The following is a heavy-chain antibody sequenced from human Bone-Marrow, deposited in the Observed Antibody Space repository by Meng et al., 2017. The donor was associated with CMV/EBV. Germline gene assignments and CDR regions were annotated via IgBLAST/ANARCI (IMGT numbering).Heavy chain of an antibody. CDR3: ARSPTVTTLGLFDY. Sequence: GSLRLSCAVSGGSISSSNWWSWVRQPPGKGLEWIGEIYHSGSTNYNPSLKSRVTISVDKSKNQFSLKLSSVTAADTAVYYCARSPTVTTLGLFDYWGQGTLVTVSS. CDR2: IYHSGST. CDR1: GGSISSSNW. J-gene: IGHJ4*02. V-gene: IGHV4-4*02. D-gene: IGHD4-17*01.